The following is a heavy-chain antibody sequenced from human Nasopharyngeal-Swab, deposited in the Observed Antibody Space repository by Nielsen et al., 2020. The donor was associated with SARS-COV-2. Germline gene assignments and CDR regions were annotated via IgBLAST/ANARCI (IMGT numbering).Heavy chain of an antibody. CDR3: TRASYGGNGSPDY. J-gene: IGHJ4*02. V-gene: IGHV3-49*03. CDR2: IRSKAYGGTT. Sequence: SCTASGFTFGDYAMSWFRQAPGKGLEWVGFIRSKAYGGTTEYAASVKGRFTISRDDSKSIAYLQTNSLKTEDTAVYYCTRASYGGNGSPDYWGQGTLVTVSS. D-gene: IGHD4-23*01. CDR1: GFTFGDYA.